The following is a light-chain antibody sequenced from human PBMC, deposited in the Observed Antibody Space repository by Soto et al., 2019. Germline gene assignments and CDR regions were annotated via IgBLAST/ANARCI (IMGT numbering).Light chain of an antibody. V-gene: IGLV2-14*01. J-gene: IGLJ1*01. Sequence: QSVLTQPPSASGSPGQSVTISCTGTKNDVGFYDFVSWYQHHPGKAPKLMIYEVSDRLSGVSNRFSGSKSGNTASLTISGLQAEDEADYYCSSYTGSNIRYVFGTGTKVTVL. CDR2: EVS. CDR1: KNDVGFYDF. CDR3: SSYTGSNIRYV.